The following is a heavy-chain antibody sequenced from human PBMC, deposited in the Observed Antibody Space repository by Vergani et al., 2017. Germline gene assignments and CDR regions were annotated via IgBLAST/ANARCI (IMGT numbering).Heavy chain of an antibody. V-gene: IGHV1-45*02. J-gene: IGHJ5*02. CDR1: GYTFTYRY. CDR2: ITPFNGNT. D-gene: IGHD2-2*01. CDR3: ALAESSTSCINSVCITPETGSWFDP. Sequence: QMQLVQSGAEVKKTGSSVKVCCKASGYTFTYRYLHWVRQAPGQALEWMGWITPFNGNTNYAQKFQDRVTITRDRSMSTAYMELSSLRSEDTAMYYCALAESSTSCINSVCITPETGSWFDPWGQGTLVTVSS.